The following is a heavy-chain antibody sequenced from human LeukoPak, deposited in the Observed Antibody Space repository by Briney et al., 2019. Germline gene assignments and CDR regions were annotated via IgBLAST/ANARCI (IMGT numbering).Heavy chain of an antibody. CDR2: INSEGSTR. V-gene: IGHV3-74*01. J-gene: IGHJ6*03. CDR1: GFTFSSYW. Sequence: PGGSLRLSCAASGFTFSSYWMHWVRQVPGKGLVWVSRINSEGSTRSYADSVRGRFTISRDNAKNTSYLQMNSLRAEDTAVYYCARVAVSNYYYLDVWGKGTTVTVTS. CDR3: ARVAVSNYYYLDV.